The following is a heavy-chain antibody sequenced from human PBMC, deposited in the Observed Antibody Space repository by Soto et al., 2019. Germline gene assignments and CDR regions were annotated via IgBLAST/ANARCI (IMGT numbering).Heavy chain of an antibody. V-gene: IGHV3-73*01. CDR1: GFTFSDSA. CDR2: IRSKVNTYAS. J-gene: IGHJ4*02. CDR3: TRRRDWTAMDPLDY. Sequence: PRGSLRLSCAASGFTFSDSAMHWVRQASGKGPEWVGRIRSKVNTYASAYAASVKGRFTISRDDSMNTTYLQMNSLKTEDTAVYYCTRRRDWTAMDPLDYWGQGTLVPVS. D-gene: IGHD5-18*01.